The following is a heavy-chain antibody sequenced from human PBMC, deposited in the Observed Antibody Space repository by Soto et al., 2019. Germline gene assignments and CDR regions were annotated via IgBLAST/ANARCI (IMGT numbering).Heavy chain of an antibody. CDR2: IYPGDSDT. Sequence: GESLKISCKGSGYSFTSYWIGWVRQMPGKGLEWMGIIYPGDSDTRYSPSFQGQVTISADKSISTAYLQWSSLKASDTAMYYCARGYSSSWQKNPTRKKVHYYSYGMDVWGKATTVTVSS. CDR1: GYSFTSYW. V-gene: IGHV5-51*01. CDR3: ARGYSSSWQKNPTRKKVHYYSYGMDV. D-gene: IGHD6-13*01. J-gene: IGHJ6*04.